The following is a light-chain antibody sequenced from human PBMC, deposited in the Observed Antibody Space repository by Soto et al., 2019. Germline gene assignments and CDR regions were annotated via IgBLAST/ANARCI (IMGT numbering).Light chain of an antibody. V-gene: IGKV3-20*01. J-gene: IGKJ1*01. CDR3: QQYNNYPT. CDR1: QSVSSNY. CDR2: DAS. Sequence: ESVLTHSPSTLSLSPGERSTLSCISSQSVSSNYLAWYQQKPGQAPRLLMYDASSRATGIPDRFSGSGSGTDFTLTISSLQPDDFATYYCQQYNNYPTFGQGTKVDIK.